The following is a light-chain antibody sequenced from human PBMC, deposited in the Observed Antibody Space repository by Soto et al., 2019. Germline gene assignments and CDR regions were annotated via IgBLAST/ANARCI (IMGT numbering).Light chain of an antibody. Sequence: SYVLTQPPSVSVAPGKTARITCGGNHIGSKSVHWYQQRPGQAPVLVIYYESDRPSGIPERFSGSNSGNTATLTISRVEAGDEADYYCQVWDTSSDPSWVFGGGTKVTVL. CDR1: HIGSKS. J-gene: IGLJ3*02. CDR2: YES. V-gene: IGLV3-21*04. CDR3: QVWDTSSDPSWV.